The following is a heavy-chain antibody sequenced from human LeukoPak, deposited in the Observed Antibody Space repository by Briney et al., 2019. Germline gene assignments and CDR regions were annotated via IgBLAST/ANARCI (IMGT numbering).Heavy chain of an antibody. CDR3: ARANYDFWSNYYYYMDV. Sequence: GGSLRLSWAASGFTFSVYSMNWVRQPPGMGLEWVSYITSNSATIQYADSVKGRFTISRDNAKNSLSLQMNSLRDEDTAVYYCARANYDFWSNYYYYMDVWGKGTTVTVSS. V-gene: IGHV3-48*02. CDR1: GFTFSVYS. CDR2: ITSNSATI. J-gene: IGHJ6*03. D-gene: IGHD3-3*01.